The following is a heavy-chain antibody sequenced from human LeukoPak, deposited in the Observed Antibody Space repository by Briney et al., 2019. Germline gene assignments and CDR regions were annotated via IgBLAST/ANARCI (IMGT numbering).Heavy chain of an antibody. CDR3: ARVKWELSPNFDY. Sequence: GASVKVSCKASGYTFSGYYIHWVRQAPGQGLEWMGWINPASGGTKYVQRFQGRVTMTRDTSISTAYMELSRLISDDTAVYYCARVKWELSPNFDYWGQGTLVTVSS. CDR1: GYTFSGYY. V-gene: IGHV1-2*02. CDR2: INPASGGT. D-gene: IGHD1-26*01. J-gene: IGHJ4*02.